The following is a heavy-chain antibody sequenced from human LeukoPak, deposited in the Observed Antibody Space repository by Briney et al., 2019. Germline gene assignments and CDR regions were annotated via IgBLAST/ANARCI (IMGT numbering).Heavy chain of an antibody. CDR2: IYHSGST. Sequence: SETLSLTCAVSGGSISSSNWWSWVRQPPGKGLEWIGEIYHSGSTNYNPSLKSRVTTSVDKSKNQFSLKLSSVTAADTAVYYCARCNSSSWFRNWYFDLWGRGTLVTVSS. J-gene: IGHJ2*01. CDR3: ARCNSSSWFRNWYFDL. CDR1: GGSISSSNW. V-gene: IGHV4-4*02. D-gene: IGHD6-13*01.